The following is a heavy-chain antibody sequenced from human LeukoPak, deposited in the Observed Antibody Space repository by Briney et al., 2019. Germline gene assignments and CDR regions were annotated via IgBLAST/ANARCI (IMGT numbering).Heavy chain of an antibody. CDR2: INPKSGGT. Sequence: ASVKVSCKASGYSFTGYYMHWVRQAPGQGLEWMGWINPKSGGTNYAPKFQGRVTTTRDTSISTAYMELTSLRYDDTAVYYCARAEEVQFLNGLGTFRAWGQGTMVTVSS. J-gene: IGHJ3*01. D-gene: IGHD3-3*01. V-gene: IGHV1-2*02. CDR3: ARAEEVQFLNGLGTFRA. CDR1: GYSFTGYY.